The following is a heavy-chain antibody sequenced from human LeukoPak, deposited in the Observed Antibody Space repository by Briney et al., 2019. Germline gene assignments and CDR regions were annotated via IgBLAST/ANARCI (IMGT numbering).Heavy chain of an antibody. D-gene: IGHD1-1*01. Sequence: GGSLRLSCAASGFSFSSYAMSWVRQAPGKGLEWVSAISGSGGSTYYADSVKGRFTISRDNSKNTLYLQMHSLRAEDTAVYYCARDRTTYFDYWGQGTLVTVSS. CDR3: ARDRTTYFDY. V-gene: IGHV3-23*01. CDR1: GFSFSSYA. J-gene: IGHJ4*02. CDR2: ISGSGGST.